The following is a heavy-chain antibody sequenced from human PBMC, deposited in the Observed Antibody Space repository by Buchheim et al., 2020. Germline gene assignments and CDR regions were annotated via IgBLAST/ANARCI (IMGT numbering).Heavy chain of an antibody. V-gene: IGHV3-30-3*01. D-gene: IGHD2-15*01. CDR3: ARDLGYCTGDHCYLGLDS. CDR2: ISYDGSNK. J-gene: IGHJ4*02. CDR1: GFTFDSFS. Sequence: QVQLVESGGGVVQPGRSLSVSCTASGFTFDSFSMHWVRQAPGKGLEWVAVISYDGSNKYYTDSVKGRFTISRENSKNTLYLQMNSLRPEDTALYSCARDLGYCTGDHCYLGLDSWGQGTL.